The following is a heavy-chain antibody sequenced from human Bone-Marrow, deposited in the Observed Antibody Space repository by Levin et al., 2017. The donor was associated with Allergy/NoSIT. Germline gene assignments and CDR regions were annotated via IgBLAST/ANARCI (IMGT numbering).Heavy chain of an antibody. CDR3: AKDSRELPYYDYGMDV. Sequence: PGGSLRLSCAASGFTFSSYAMSWVRQAPGKGLEWVSAISGSGGSTYYADSVKGRFTISRDNSKNTLYLQMNSLRAEDTAVYYCAKDSRELPYYDYGMDVWGQGTTVTVSS. CDR1: GFTFSSYA. V-gene: IGHV3-23*01. D-gene: IGHD1-1*01. CDR2: ISGSGGST. J-gene: IGHJ6*02.